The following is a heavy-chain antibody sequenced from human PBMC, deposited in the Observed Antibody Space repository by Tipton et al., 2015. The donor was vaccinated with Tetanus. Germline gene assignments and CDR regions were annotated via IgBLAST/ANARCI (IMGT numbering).Heavy chain of an antibody. Sequence: GSLRLSCVGSGFTFSDYSINWVRQAPGKGLEWVSYISSSGSTIYYADSVKGRFTISRDNAKNSLYLQMNSLRAEDTAVYYCAREAPDDYGGNWGLDIWGQGTMVTVSS. D-gene: IGHD4-23*01. J-gene: IGHJ3*02. CDR2: ISSSGSTI. V-gene: IGHV3-11*01. CDR1: GFTFSDYS. CDR3: AREAPDDYGGNWGLDI.